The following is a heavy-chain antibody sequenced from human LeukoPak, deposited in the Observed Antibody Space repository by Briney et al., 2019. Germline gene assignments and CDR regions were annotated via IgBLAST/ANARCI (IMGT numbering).Heavy chain of an antibody. CDR1: GFTFSSYT. V-gene: IGHV3-23*01. Sequence: GGSLRLSCAASGFTFSSYTMTWVRQAPGKGLGWVSAISNSGGSTYYADSVKGRFTISRDNSKNTLYLQMNSLRAEDTAIYYCARRDYGDFFWGQGTLVTVSS. CDR3: ARRDYGDFF. CDR2: ISNSGGST. D-gene: IGHD4-17*01. J-gene: IGHJ4*02.